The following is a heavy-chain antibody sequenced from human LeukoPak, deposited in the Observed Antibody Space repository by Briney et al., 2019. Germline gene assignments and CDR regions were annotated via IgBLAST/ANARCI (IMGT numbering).Heavy chain of an antibody. D-gene: IGHD5-24*01. V-gene: IGHV3-33*06. J-gene: IGHJ4*02. CDR1: GFTFSSYG. Sequence: GGSLRLSCAASGFTFSSYGMHWVRQAPGKGLEWVAVIWYDGSNKYYADSVKGRFTISRDNSKNTLYLQMNSLRAEDTAVYYCAKGVATIRGNVDYWGQGTLVTVSS. CDR2: IWYDGSNK. CDR3: AKGVATIRGNVDY.